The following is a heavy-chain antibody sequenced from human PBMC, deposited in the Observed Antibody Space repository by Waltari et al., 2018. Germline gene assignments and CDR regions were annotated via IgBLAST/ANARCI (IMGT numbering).Heavy chain of an antibody. D-gene: IGHD1-1*01. CDR2: IYPGDSDT. CDR1: GYRFGSFY. CDR3: ARLRQPASYYYGMDV. J-gene: IGHJ6*02. Sequence: EVQLVQSGAEVKKSGESLKISCKSSGYRFGSFYIAWVRQMPGKGLEWMGIIYPGDSDTRYSPSFQGQVTISVDRSINTAYLQWGSLKATDTAMYYCARLRQPASYYYGMDVWGQGTTITVSS. V-gene: IGHV5-51*01.